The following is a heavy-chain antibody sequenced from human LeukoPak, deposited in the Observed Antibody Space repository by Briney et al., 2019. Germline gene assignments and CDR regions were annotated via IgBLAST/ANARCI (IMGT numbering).Heavy chain of an antibody. D-gene: IGHD6-13*01. J-gene: IGHJ4*02. CDR2: ISSSGSTI. CDR1: GFTFSSYE. V-gene: IGHV3-48*03. Sequence: GGSLRLSCAASGFTFSSYEMNWVRQAPGKGLEWVSYISSSGSTIYYADSVKGRFTISRDNAKNSLYLQMNSLRAEDTAVYYCAREGYSSSWYTDYWVQGTLVTVSS. CDR3: AREGYSSSWYTDY.